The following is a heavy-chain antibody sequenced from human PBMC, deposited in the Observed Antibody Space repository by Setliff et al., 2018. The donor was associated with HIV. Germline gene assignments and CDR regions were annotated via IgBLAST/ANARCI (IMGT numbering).Heavy chain of an antibody. CDR2: INHSGST. J-gene: IGHJ5*02. CDR3: ADSSSWYGWFDP. Sequence: PSETLSLTCAVYGGSFSGYYWSWIRQPPGKGLEWIGEINHSGSTNYNPSLKSRVTMSVDTSKNQFSLKLSSVTAADTAVYYCADSSSWYGWFDPWGQGTLVTVSS. CDR1: GGSFSGYY. V-gene: IGHV4-34*01. D-gene: IGHD6-13*01.